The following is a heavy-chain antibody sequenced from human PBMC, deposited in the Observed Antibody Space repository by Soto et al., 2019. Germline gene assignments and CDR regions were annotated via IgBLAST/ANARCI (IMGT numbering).Heavy chain of an antibody. Sequence: SETLSLTCAVYGGSFSGYYWSWIRQPPGKGLEWIGEINHSGNTNYNPSLKSRVTISVDTSKNQFSLKVTSVTAADTAVYYCARLHGYSISSSCHGHYAMDVWGQGTTVTVSS. V-gene: IGHV4-34*01. J-gene: IGHJ6*02. D-gene: IGHD2-2*01. CDR3: ARLHGYSISSSCHGHYAMDV. CDR2: INHSGNT. CDR1: GGSFSGYY.